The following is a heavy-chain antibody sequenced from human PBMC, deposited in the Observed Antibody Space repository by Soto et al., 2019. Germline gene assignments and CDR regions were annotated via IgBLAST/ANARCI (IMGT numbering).Heavy chain of an antibody. CDR1: GGSISSRSYY. CDR3: ARLLVTSTPAVDY. D-gene: IGHD2-21*02. Sequence: PSETLSLTCTVSGGSISSRSYYWVWIRQPPGKGLEWIGSIYYSGSTYYNPSLKSRVTISVDTSKNQFSLKLSSVTAADTAVYYCARLLVTSTPAVDYWGQGPLVAVS. V-gene: IGHV4-39*01. J-gene: IGHJ4*02. CDR2: IYYSGST.